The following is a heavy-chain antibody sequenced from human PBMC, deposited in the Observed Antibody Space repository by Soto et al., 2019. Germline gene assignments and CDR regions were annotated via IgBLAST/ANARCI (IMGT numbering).Heavy chain of an antibody. V-gene: IGHV4-59*01. D-gene: IGHD3-3*01. CDR1: GESISTYC. J-gene: IGHJ6*03. CDR2: IYYSGST. Sequence: PSGTPSLDCAASGESISTYCVSWIRQPPGKGLEWIGYIYYSGSTNYNPSLKSRVTISVDTSKNQFSLKLSSVTAADTAVYYCARVYYDFWSGYPYYSYYYMDVWGKGTTVTVSS. CDR3: ARVYYDFWSGYPYYSYYYMDV.